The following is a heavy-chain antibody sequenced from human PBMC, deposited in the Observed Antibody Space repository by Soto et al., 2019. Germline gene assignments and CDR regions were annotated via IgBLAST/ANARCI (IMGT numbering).Heavy chain of an antibody. V-gene: IGHV1-69*01. CDR3: ATDGGNPRPDAFDF. CDR2: IIPIFGTA. D-gene: IGHD2-15*01. Sequence: QVQLVQSGAEVKKPGSSVKVSCKASGGTCSSYAISWVRQSPGQGLEWMGGIIPIFGTANYAQKFQGRVTITADESTSTAYMELSSLRSEDTDVYYCATDGGNPRPDAFDFWGQGTMVTVSS. J-gene: IGHJ3*01. CDR1: GGTCSSYA.